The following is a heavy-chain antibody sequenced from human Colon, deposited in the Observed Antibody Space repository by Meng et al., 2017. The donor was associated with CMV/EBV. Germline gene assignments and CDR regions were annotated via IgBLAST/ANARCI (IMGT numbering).Heavy chain of an antibody. D-gene: IGHD2-2*01. CDR1: GFSVSSDY. V-gene: IGHV3-15*01. CDR3: TTPDIVVVPAASFDY. J-gene: IGHJ4*02. CDR2: IKSKTDGGTT. Sequence: GESLKISCAASGFSVSSDYMSWVRQAPGKGLEWVGRIKSKTDGGTTDYAAPVKGRFTISRDDSKNTLYLQMNSLKTEDTAVYYCTTPDIVVVPAASFDYWGQGTLVTVSS.